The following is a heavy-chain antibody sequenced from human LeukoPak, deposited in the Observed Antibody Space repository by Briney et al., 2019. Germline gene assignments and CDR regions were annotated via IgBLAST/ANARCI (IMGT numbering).Heavy chain of an antibody. CDR1: GFTFSSYS. CDR2: ISSSSSTI. J-gene: IGHJ4*02. D-gene: IGHD6-19*01. V-gene: IGHV3-48*01. Sequence: GGSLRLSCAASGFTFSSYSMNWVRQAPGKGLEWVSYISSSSSTIYYADSVKGRFTISRDIAKNSLYLQMNSLRAEDTAVYYCARDDVGAVAGSFDYWGQGTLVTVSS. CDR3: ARDDVGAVAGSFDY.